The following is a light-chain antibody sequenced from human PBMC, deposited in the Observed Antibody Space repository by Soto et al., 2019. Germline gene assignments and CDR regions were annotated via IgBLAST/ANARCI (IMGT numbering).Light chain of an antibody. J-gene: IGKJ5*01. CDR3: QQYNSWPL. CDR1: QSVSSN. Sequence: EIVMTQSPATLSVSRGERATLSCRASQSVSSNLAWYQQKPGQAPRLLIYGASTRATGIPARFSGSGSGTEFTLTISSLQSEDFAVDYCQQYNSWPLFGQGTRLEIK. V-gene: IGKV3-15*01. CDR2: GAS.